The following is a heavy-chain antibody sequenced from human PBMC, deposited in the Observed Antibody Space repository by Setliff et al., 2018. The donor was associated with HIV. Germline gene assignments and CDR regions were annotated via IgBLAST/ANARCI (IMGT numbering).Heavy chain of an antibody. Sequence: SETLSLTCTVSGGSISSTPYYWGWIRQPQGKGVEWIGSIYYSGSTFYNPSLKRRFSISVDTSKNQFSLRLNSVTAADTAVYYCAREQTTETTMGFAFDIWGQGTVVTVSS. V-gene: IGHV4-39*07. J-gene: IGHJ3*02. D-gene: IGHD4-17*01. CDR3: AREQTTETTMGFAFDI. CDR1: GGSISSTPYY. CDR2: IYYSGST.